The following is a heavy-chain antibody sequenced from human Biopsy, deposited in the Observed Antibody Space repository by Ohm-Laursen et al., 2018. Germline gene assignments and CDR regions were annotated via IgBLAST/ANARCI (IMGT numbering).Heavy chain of an antibody. CDR1: GGSNRSYY. CDR2: IYYSWTT. J-gene: IGHJ4*02. V-gene: IGHV4-59*01. Sequence: SETLSLTCTVSGGSNRSYYWNWIRQPPGKGLEWIGYIYYSWTTDYSPSLKSRVTISIDKSKNQCFLKLSSVTAEDTAVYYCAGDDAVTVIRGLYYWGQGALVTVSS. D-gene: IGHD3-10*01. CDR3: AGDDAVTVIRGLYY.